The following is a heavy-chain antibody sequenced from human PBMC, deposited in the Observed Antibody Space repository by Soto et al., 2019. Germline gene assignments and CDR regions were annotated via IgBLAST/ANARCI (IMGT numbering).Heavy chain of an antibody. CDR1: GFTFSSYG. J-gene: IGHJ3*02. Sequence: QVHLVESGGGVVQPGRSLRLSCAASGFTFSSYGMHWVRQAPGKGLERVAVIGYDGSNKYYADSLKGRFTISRDNSKNTLYLQLNRLRAEDTAVYYCARDIITGTKGVDAFDICGQGTMVTVSS. D-gene: IGHD1-7*01. CDR2: IGYDGSNK. CDR3: ARDIITGTKGVDAFDI. V-gene: IGHV3-33*01.